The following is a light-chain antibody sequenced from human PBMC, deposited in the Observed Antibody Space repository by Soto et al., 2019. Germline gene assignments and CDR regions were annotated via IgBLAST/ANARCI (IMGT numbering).Light chain of an antibody. V-gene: IGKV1-27*01. CDR3: QKYNSAPLT. CDR1: QGISNY. CDR2: GAS. Sequence: DIQMTQSPSSLSASVGDRVTITCRPSQGISNYLAWHQQKPGKVPKLLIYGASTLQSGVSSRFSGSGSGTDFTLTISSLQPEDVATYYCQKYNSAPLTFGGGTKVEIK. J-gene: IGKJ4*01.